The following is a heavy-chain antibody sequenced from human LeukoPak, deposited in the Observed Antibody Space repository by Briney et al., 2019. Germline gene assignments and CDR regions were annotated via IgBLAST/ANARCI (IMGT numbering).Heavy chain of an antibody. CDR3: ARDEPNLYSGSLG. Sequence: PGGSLRLSCTASGFTFSSYWMSWVRQAPGKGLEWVANIKQDGSEKYYVDSVKGRFTISRDNAKNSLYLQMNSLRAEDTAVYYCARDEPNLYSGSLGWGQGTLVTVSS. CDR1: GFTFSSYW. D-gene: IGHD1-26*01. V-gene: IGHV3-7*04. CDR2: IKQDGSEK. J-gene: IGHJ4*02.